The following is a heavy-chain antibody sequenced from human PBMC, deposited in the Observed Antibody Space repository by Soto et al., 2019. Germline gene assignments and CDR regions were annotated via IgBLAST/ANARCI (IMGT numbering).Heavy chain of an antibody. CDR1: GYTFTNYA. Sequence: ASVKVSCKASGYTFTNYAMHWVRLAPGQRLEWMGWINAGNGNTKYSQKFQGRVTITRDTSASTAYMELSSLRSEDTAVYYCARVSGYYLPDYWGQGTLVTVSS. J-gene: IGHJ4*02. D-gene: IGHD5-12*01. CDR3: ARVSGYYLPDY. CDR2: INAGNGNT. V-gene: IGHV1-3*01.